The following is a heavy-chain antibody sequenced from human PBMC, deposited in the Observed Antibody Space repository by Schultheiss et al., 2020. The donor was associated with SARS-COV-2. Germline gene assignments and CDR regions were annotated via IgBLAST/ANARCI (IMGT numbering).Heavy chain of an antibody. D-gene: IGHD3-3*01. CDR3: ARGLFWSGYLMDV. V-gene: IGHV3-33*08. Sequence: GGSLRLSCAASGFTFSSYGMNWVRLAPGKGLEWVAVIWYDGSNKYYADSVKGRFTISRDNSKNSLYLQMNSLRAEDTAVYYCARGLFWSGYLMDVWGQGTTVTVSS. J-gene: IGHJ6*02. CDR2: IWYDGSNK. CDR1: GFTFSSYG.